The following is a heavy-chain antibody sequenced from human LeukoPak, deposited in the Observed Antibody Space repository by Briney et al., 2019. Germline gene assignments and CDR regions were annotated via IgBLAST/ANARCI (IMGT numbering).Heavy chain of an antibody. CDR2: ISTTEGT. D-gene: IGHD6-19*01. Sequence: SETLSLTCSVSGGSVNTYYWSWIRQSAGKGLEWIGRISTTEGTNYNPSLKSRVSMSVDASKNQVSLKLGSVTAADTAVYYCARLRRDINDWYADDCWGQGTLVTVSS. J-gene: IGHJ4*02. V-gene: IGHV4-4*07. CDR3: ARLRRDINDWYADDC. CDR1: GGSVNTYY.